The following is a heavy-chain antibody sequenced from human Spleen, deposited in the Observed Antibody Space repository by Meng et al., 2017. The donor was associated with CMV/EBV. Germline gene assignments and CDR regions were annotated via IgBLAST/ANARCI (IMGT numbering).Heavy chain of an antibody. V-gene: IGHV4-39*07. D-gene: IGHD2-2*01. CDR3: ARSPPSRRYWYFDL. CDR1: GGSIGSSTYY. CDR2: IYYSGST. Sequence: SETLSLTCTVSGGSIGSSTYYWGWIRQPPGKGLEWIAIIYYSGSTYYSPSLKSRVTISLDTSKNQFSLKLSSLTAADTAVYYCARSPPSRRYWYFDLWGRATLVTVSS. J-gene: IGHJ2*01.